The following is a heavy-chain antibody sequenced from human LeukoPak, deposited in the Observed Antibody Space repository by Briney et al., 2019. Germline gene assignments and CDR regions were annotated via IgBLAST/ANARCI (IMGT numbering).Heavy chain of an antibody. CDR2: IYYSGST. V-gene: IGHV4-59*01. CDR1: GGSISSYY. D-gene: IGHD3-10*01. J-gene: IGHJ5*02. CDR3: ARALTMVRGVLPYWFDP. Sequence: PSETLSLTCTVSGGSISSYYWSWIRQPPGKGLEWIGYIYYSGSTNYNPSLKSRVTISVDTSKNQFSLKLSSVTAADTAVYSCARALTMVRGVLPYWFDPWGQGTLVTVSS.